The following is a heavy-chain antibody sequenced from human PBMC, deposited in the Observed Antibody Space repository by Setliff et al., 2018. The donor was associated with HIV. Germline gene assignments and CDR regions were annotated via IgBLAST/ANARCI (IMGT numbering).Heavy chain of an antibody. CDR3: ANPPTVTTDYYYYYMDV. D-gene: IGHD4-4*01. V-gene: IGHV3-66*01. J-gene: IGHJ6*03. CDR2: IYSGGSR. CDR1: GLTVSSNY. Sequence: GGSLRLSCAASGLTVSSNYITWVRQAPGKGLEWVSVIYSGGSRYYADSVKGRFTISRDNSKNTLYLQMNSLRAEDTAVYYCANPPTVTTDYYYYYMDVWGKGTTVTVSS.